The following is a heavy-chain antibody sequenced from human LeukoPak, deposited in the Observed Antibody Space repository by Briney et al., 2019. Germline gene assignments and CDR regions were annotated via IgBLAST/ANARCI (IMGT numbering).Heavy chain of an antibody. CDR3: ARAYYYDSSGYYRN. Sequence: ASVKVSCKASGYTFTGYYMHWVRQAPGQGLEWMGRINPNSGGTNYAQKFQGRVTMTRDTSISTAYVELSRLRSDDTAVYYCARAYYYDSSGYYRNWGQGTLVTVSS. J-gene: IGHJ4*02. D-gene: IGHD3-22*01. CDR2: INPNSGGT. V-gene: IGHV1-2*06. CDR1: GYTFTGYY.